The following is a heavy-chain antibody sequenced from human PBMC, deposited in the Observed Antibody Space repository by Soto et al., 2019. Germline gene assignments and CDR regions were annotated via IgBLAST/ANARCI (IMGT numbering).Heavy chain of an antibody. J-gene: IGHJ5*02. CDR1: GYTFTGYY. CDR2: INPNSGGT. Sequence: ASVKVSCKASGYTFTGYYMHWVRQAPGQGLEWMGWINPNSGGTNYAQKFQGWVTMTRDTSISTAYMELSRLRSDDTAVYYCASDASIAADRARFDPWGQGTLVTV. CDR3: ASDASIAADRARFDP. V-gene: IGHV1-2*04. D-gene: IGHD6-13*01.